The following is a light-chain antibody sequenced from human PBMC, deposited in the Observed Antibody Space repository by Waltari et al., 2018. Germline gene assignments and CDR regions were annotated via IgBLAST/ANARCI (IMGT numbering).Light chain of an antibody. CDR1: NNDVGGYNV. V-gene: IGLV2-23*02. Sequence: QSAPTRPASVSESHGTSLAIHCPGPNNDVGGYNVVSWYQQQPDKAPKLIIYDVTERPSGVSDRLSGSKSGNTASLTISGLQAEDEADYYCCSYAGSFTWVFGGGTKLTVL. J-gene: IGLJ3*02. CDR3: CSYAGSFTWV. CDR2: DVT.